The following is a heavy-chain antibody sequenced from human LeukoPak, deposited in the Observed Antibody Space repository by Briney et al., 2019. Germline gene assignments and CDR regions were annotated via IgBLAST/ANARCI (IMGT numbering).Heavy chain of an antibody. V-gene: IGHV1-2*02. Sequence: ASVKVSCKASGYTLTDYDMHWVRQAPGQRLEWMGWINPNSDTNYAQKFQGRVTMTRDTSTSTGYMELTRLTSDDTAVYFCARIRWMDSWGQGTLVTVSS. J-gene: IGHJ5*01. CDR1: GYTLTDYD. CDR3: ARIRWMDS. CDR2: INPNSDT.